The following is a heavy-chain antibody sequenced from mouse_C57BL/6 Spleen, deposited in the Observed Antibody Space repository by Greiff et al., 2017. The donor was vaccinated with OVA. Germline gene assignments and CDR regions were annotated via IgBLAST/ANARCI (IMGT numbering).Heavy chain of an antibody. CDR2: IYPGNSDT. J-gene: IGHJ4*01. D-gene: IGHD1-1*01. CDR3: TREGDSSYAMDY. V-gene: IGHV1-5*01. CDR1: GYTFTSYW. Sequence: EVQVVESGTVLARPGASVKMSCKTSGYTFTSYWMHWVKQRPGQGLEWIGAIYPGNSDTSYNQKFKGKAKLTAVTSASTAYMELSSLTDEDSAVYYCTREGDSSYAMDYWGQGTSVTVSS.